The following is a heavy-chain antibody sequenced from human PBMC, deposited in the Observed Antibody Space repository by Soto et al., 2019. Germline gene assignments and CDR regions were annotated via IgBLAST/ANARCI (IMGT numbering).Heavy chain of an antibody. CDR1: GASLLSSY. CDR2: SFSSGRT. V-gene: IGHV4-4*07. J-gene: IGHJ4*02. D-gene: IGHD1-26*01. Sequence: VQLQESGPGLVKPSETLSLSCTVSGASLLSSYWSWVRQPAGKGLEWVGHSFSSGRTSYNPSLKHRLTLSIDTSKNLFSLNLSSVTAADTAVYYCAKGWDVKYFDSWGQGRLVTVSS. CDR3: AKGWDVKYFDS.